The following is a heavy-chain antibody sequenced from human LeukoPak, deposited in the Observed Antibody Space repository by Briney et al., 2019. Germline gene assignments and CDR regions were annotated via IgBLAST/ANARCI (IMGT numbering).Heavy chain of an antibody. CDR1: GFTFSSYA. CDR3: AKGLAYDSSGYYNY. D-gene: IGHD3-22*01. CDR2: ISGSGGST. V-gene: IGHV3-23*01. Sequence: GGSLRLSCAASGFTFSSYAMSWVRQAPGKGLEWVSAISGSGGSTCYADSVKGRFTISRDNSKNTLYLQMNSLRAEDTAVYYCAKGLAYDSSGYYNYWGQGTLVTVSS. J-gene: IGHJ4*02.